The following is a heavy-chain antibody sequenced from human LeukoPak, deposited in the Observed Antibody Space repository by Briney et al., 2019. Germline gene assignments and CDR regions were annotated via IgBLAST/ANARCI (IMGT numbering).Heavy chain of an antibody. V-gene: IGHV3-48*03. J-gene: IGHJ3*02. D-gene: IGHD3-22*01. Sequence: PGTSLRLSCAASGLTFSSYEMNWVRQAPGKGLEWVSYISSSGSSIYYADSVKGRFTISRDNAKKSLYLQMHSLRAEDTAVYYCARDSHKFDSSGYYPDAFDIWGQGTMVTVSS. CDR3: ARDSHKFDSSGYYPDAFDI. CDR1: GLTFSSYE. CDR2: ISSSGSSI.